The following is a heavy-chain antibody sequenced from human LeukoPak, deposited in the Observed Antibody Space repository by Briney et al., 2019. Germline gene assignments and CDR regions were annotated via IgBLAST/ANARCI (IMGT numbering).Heavy chain of an antibody. CDR2: ISGSGGST. D-gene: IGHD3-9*01. V-gene: IGHV3-23*01. J-gene: IGHJ4*02. CDR1: GFTFSSYA. Sequence: PGGSLRLSCAASGFTFSSYAMSWVRQAPGKGLEWVSAISGSGGSTYYADSVKGRFTISRGDARNSLYLQMNSLRAEDTAVYYCARKGDLRYFDWVMRYSDYWGQGTLVTVSS. CDR3: ARKGDLRYFDWVMRYSDY.